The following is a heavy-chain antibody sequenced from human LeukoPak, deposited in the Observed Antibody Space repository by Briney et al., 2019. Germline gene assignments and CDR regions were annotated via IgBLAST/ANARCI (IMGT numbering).Heavy chain of an antibody. CDR1: GFTFSSYS. CDR2: ISSSSSYI. J-gene: IGHJ4*02. D-gene: IGHD1-26*01. CDR3: AKETWELLRTYYFDY. Sequence: YPGGSLRLSCAASGFTFSSYSMNWVRQAPGKGLEWVSSISSSSSYIYYADSVKGRFTISRDNAKNSLYLQMNSLRAEDTAVYYCAKETWELLRTYYFDYWGQGTLVTVSS. V-gene: IGHV3-21*01.